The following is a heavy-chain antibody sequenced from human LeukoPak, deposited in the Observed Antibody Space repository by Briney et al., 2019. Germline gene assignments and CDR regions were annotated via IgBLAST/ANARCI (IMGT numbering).Heavy chain of an antibody. CDR1: GYSISSGYF. Sequence: PSETLSLTCTVSGYSISSGYFWGWIRQPPGKGLEWIGSIHHSGSTYYNPSLKSRVTISVDTSKNQFSLKLSSVTAADTAVYYCATLTYYYGSGIDPWGQGTLVTVSS. J-gene: IGHJ5*02. D-gene: IGHD3-10*01. CDR2: IHHSGST. CDR3: ATLTYYYGSGIDP. V-gene: IGHV4-38-2*02.